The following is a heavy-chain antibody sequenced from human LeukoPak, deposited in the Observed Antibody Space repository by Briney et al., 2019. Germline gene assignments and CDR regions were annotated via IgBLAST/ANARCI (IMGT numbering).Heavy chain of an antibody. CDR1: GFTFSSNP. J-gene: IGHJ4*02. D-gene: IGHD1-26*01. V-gene: IGHV3-21*01. CDR3: ARHLAGATYGAGIDY. Sequence: GGSLRLSCAASGFTFSSNPMTWVRQAPGKGLEWVSSISTGSDYIFYADSLTGRSTISRDNAKNSLYLQMNNLRAEDTAVYYCARHLAGATYGAGIDYWGQGTLVIVSS. CDR2: ISTGSDYI.